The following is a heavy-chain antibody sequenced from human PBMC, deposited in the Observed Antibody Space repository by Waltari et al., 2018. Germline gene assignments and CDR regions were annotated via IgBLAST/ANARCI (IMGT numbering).Heavy chain of an antibody. J-gene: IGHJ4*02. CDR3: AKDIIAAAGTTPSPY. Sequence: EVQLLESGGGLVQPGGSLRLSCAASGFTFSSYAMSWVRQAPGKGLEWVSAISGSGGRTYYGESVEGRFTISRDNSKNTLYLQMNSLRAEDTAVYYCAKDIIAAAGTTPSPYWGQGTLVTVSS. D-gene: IGHD6-13*01. CDR1: GFTFSSYA. V-gene: IGHV3-23*01. CDR2: ISGSGGRT.